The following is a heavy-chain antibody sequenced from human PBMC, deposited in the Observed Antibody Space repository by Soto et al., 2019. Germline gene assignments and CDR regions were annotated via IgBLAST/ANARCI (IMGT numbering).Heavy chain of an antibody. D-gene: IGHD7-27*01. CDR1: GGSIISYY. CDR2: IYYSGGT. Sequence: SETLSLTFTVSGGSIISYYLSWIRQPPWKGLEWIGYIYYSGGTNYNPSLKSRVTISVDTSKNQFSLKLSSVTAADTAVYYCARRWGRKFDYWGQGTLVTVSS. V-gene: IGHV4-59*01. CDR3: ARRWGRKFDY. J-gene: IGHJ4*02.